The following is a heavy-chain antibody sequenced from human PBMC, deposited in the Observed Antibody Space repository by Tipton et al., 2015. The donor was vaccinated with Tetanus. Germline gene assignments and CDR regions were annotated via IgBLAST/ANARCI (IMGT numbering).Heavy chain of an antibody. D-gene: IGHD2-8*01. CDR3: ARGLIDDFLGSRIYFDS. J-gene: IGHJ4*02. V-gene: IGHV4-59*01. CDR1: GGSISYYY. CDR2: IYYNGST. Sequence: TLSLTCSVSGGSISYYYWSWIRQSPGKGLEWIGHIYYNGSTKYNPSLSGRVTTSVDTSKNQFSLRMSSVTAADTAVYFCARGLIDDFLGSRIYFDSWGPGTLVTVSS.